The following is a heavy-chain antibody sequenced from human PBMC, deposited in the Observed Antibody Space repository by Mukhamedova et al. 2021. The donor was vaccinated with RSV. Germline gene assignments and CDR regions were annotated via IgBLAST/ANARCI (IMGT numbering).Heavy chain of an antibody. V-gene: IGHV4-4*02. CDR2: IYHTGST. J-gene: IGHJ4*02. D-gene: IGHD3-10*01. CDR3: ASLDYYGSGSPRGDY. Sequence: VRQPPGKGLEWIGEIYHTGSTNYSPSLKSRVTISVDKSKNQLSLKLSSVTAADTAVYYCASLDYYGSGSPRGDYWGQGTLVTVSS.